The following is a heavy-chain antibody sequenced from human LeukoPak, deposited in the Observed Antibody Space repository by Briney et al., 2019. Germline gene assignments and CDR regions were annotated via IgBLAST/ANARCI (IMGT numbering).Heavy chain of an antibody. CDR1: GFTFSSYA. V-gene: IGHV3-64*01. CDR3: ARTLRPAANLYYFDY. Sequence: GGSLRLSCAASGFTFSSYAMHWVRQAPGKGLEYVSTIDTNGSGTYYASSVKGRFTISRDNSKNTVYLQMGSLRVEDMAVYFCARTLRPAANLYYFDYWGQGTLVTVSS. CDR2: IDTNGSGT. J-gene: IGHJ4*02. D-gene: IGHD2-2*01.